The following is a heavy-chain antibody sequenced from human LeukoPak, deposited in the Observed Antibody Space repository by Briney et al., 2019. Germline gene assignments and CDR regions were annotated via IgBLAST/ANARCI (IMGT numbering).Heavy chain of an antibody. J-gene: IGHJ4*02. D-gene: IGHD6-19*01. CDR2: IYYSGST. Sequence: SETLSLTCTVSGGSISSSSYYWGWIRQPPGKGLEWIGSIYYSGSTYYNPSLKSRVTISVDTSKNQFSLKLSSVTAADTAVYYCARVWASGWYDYWGQGTPVTVSS. CDR3: ARVWASGWYDY. V-gene: IGHV4-39*07. CDR1: GGSISSSSYY.